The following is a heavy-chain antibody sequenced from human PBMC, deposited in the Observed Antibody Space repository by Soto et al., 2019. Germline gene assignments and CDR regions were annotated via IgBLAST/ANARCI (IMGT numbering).Heavy chain of an antibody. CDR3: ARGGGLSTKWYEGGFDS. CDR1: GGSFSRGFW. Sequence: SDTLSLTCAVSGGSFSRGFWWSWVRQSPGKGLEWIGEIYDSGTSNYSPSLQSRVTISVDRSKNQFSLRMWSVTAADTAVYYCARGGGLSTKWYEGGFDSCGQVTLVTV. D-gene: IGHD2-8*01. J-gene: IGHJ4*02. CDR2: IYDSGTS. V-gene: IGHV4-4*02.